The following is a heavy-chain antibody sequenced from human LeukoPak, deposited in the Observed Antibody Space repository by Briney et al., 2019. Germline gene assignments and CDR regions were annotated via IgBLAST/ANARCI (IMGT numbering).Heavy chain of an antibody. CDR3: AREGYSSGSRTGIDY. J-gene: IGHJ4*02. Sequence: GGSLRLSCAASGFRFSTHVMSWVRQAPGKGLKWVSVMYSGGTTSYADSVKGRFTISRDNSKNTVSLQMNSLRIDDTAVYYCAREGYSSGSRTGIDYWGQGTLVTVSS. V-gene: IGHV3-66*02. D-gene: IGHD5-18*01. CDR2: MYSGGTT. CDR1: GFRFSTHV.